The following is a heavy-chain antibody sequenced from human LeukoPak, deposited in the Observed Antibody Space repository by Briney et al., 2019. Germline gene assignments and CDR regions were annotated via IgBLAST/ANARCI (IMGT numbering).Heavy chain of an antibody. Sequence: GGSLRLSCAASGFSFSTYAMNWVRQAPGKGLEWVANIKQDGSEKYYVDSVKGRFTISRDNAKNSLYLQMNSLRAEDTAVYYCARDLTLAWDVWGQGTTVTVSS. CDR2: IKQDGSEK. CDR3: ARDLTLAWDV. CDR1: GFSFSTYA. V-gene: IGHV3-7*01. J-gene: IGHJ6*02. D-gene: IGHD2-21*02.